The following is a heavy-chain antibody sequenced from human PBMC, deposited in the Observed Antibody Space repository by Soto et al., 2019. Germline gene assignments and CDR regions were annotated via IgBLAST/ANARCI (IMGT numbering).Heavy chain of an antibody. V-gene: IGHV1-69*12. CDR1: GGTFSNYA. CDR2: IIPIFGTA. J-gene: IGHJ6*02. Sequence: QVQLVQSGAEVKKPGSSVKVSCKASGGTFSNYAISWVRQAPGQGLEWMGGIIPIFGTAHYAQKFQGRVTITADEPTSTAYMELSSLRPEDTAVYYCARDLYTIAARLPYYCYGMDVWGQGTTVTVSS. CDR3: ARDLYTIAARLPYYCYGMDV. D-gene: IGHD6-6*01.